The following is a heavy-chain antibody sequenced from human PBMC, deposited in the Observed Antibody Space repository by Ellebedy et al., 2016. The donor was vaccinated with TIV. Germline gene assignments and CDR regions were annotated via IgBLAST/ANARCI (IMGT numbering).Heavy chain of an antibody. D-gene: IGHD1-1*01. CDR3: ARAQLEPYYYYGMDV. CDR2: IWYDGSNK. CDR1: GFTFSSYG. J-gene: IGHJ6*02. Sequence: GGSLRLSXAASGFTFSSYGMHWVRQAPGKGLEWVAVIWYDGSNKYYADSVKGRFTISRDNSKNTLYLQMNSLRAEDTAVYYCARAQLEPYYYYGMDVWGQGTTVTVSS. V-gene: IGHV3-33*01.